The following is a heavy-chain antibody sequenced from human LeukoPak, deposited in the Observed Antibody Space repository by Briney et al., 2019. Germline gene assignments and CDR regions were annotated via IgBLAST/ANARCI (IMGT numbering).Heavy chain of an antibody. Sequence: GGSLRLSCAASGFTFSSYSMNWVRQAPGKGLEWVSSISSSSSYIYYADSVKGRFTISRDNAKNSLYLQMNSLRAEDTAVYYCATHHYDFWSGRPHFNAYWGQGTLVTVSS. V-gene: IGHV3-21*01. CDR1: GFTFSSYS. D-gene: IGHD3-3*01. CDR2: ISSSSSYI. CDR3: ATHHYDFWSGRPHFNAY. J-gene: IGHJ4*02.